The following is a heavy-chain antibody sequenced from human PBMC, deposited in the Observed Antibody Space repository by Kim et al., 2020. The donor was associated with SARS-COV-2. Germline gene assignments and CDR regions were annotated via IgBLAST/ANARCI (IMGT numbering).Heavy chain of an antibody. CDR2: ISAYNGNT. D-gene: IGHD6-13*01. Sequence: ASVKVSCKASGYTFTSYGISWVRQAPGQGLEWMGWISAYNGNTNYAQKLQGRVTMTTDTSTSTAYMELRSLRSDDTAVYYCARVGEKSSSWYYYYYYGMDVWGQGTTVTVSS. J-gene: IGHJ6*02. V-gene: IGHV1-18*04. CDR1: GYTFTSYG. CDR3: ARVGEKSSSWYYYYYYGMDV.